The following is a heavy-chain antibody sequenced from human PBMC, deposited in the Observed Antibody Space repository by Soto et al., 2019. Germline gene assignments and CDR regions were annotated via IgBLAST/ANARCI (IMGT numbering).Heavy chain of an antibody. V-gene: IGHV5-51*01. J-gene: IGHJ6*02. Sequence: GESLKISCKGSGYSFTSYWIGWVRPIPGKGLEWMGIIYPGDSDTRYSPSFQGQVTISADKSISTAYLQWSSLKASDTAMYYCARHGITIFDELYGMDVWGQGTTVTVSS. CDR3: ARHGITIFDELYGMDV. CDR2: IYPGDSDT. CDR1: GYSFTSYW. D-gene: IGHD3-3*01.